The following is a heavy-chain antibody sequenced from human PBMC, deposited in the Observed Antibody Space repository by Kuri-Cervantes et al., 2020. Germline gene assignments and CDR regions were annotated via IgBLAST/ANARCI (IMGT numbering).Heavy chain of an antibody. CDR3: GKAPES. CDR2: IYHSRST. V-gene: IGHV4-30-2*01. Sequence: SQTLSLTCAVSGGSISSGGYSWSWIRQPPGKGLEWIGYIYHSRSTYYNPSLKSRATIKVDMSKNQFSLQLSSVTAADTAVYYCGKAPESWGQGTLVTVSS. J-gene: IGHJ5*02. CDR1: GGSISSGGYS.